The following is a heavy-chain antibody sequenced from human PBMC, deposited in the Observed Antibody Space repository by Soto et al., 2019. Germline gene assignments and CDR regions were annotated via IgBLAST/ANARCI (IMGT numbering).Heavy chain of an antibody. CDR3: ARIGVSSGHESPDFDS. CDR1: GYTFNFYG. V-gene: IGHV1-18*01. Sequence: QVQLVQSGAEVKKPGASVKVSCKASGYTFNFYGITWVRQAPGQGLEWMGWISGFNGNTNYAADLQGRLTMTTDTSTSTAYIELRGLRSDDSAVYYFARIGVSSGHESPDFDSWGQGTLVTVSS. J-gene: IGHJ4*02. CDR2: ISGFNGNT. D-gene: IGHD3-16*01.